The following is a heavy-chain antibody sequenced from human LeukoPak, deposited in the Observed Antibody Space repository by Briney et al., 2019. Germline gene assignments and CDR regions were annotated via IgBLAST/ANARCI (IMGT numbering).Heavy chain of an antibody. D-gene: IGHD6-13*01. CDR1: GDTFTGYY. J-gene: IGHJ5*02. Sequence: ASVKVSCKASGDTFTGYYMHWVRQAPGQGLEWMGWINPNSGGTNYAQKFQGRVTMTRDTSISTAYMELSRLRSDDTAVYYCARPGIAAADLNWFDPWGQGTLVTVSS. CDR3: ARPGIAAADLNWFDP. CDR2: INPNSGGT. V-gene: IGHV1-2*02.